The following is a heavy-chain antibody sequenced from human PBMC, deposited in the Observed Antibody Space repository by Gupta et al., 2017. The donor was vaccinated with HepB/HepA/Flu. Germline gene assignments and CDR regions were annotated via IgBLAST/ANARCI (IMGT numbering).Heavy chain of an antibody. Sequence: EVQLVESGGGLVQPGGSLRLSCVVSGFTFSTQWMTWVRQAPGKGLEWVASIKTDGSEKYYADSVKGRFTISRDNAKNSLNLQMNSLRAEETAVYYCARHCGVSTCGYRYFDLWGRGTLVTVSS. CDR2: IKTDGSEK. CDR1: GFTFSTQW. D-gene: IGHD2-15*01. V-gene: IGHV3-7*01. J-gene: IGHJ2*01. CDR3: ARHCGVSTCGYRYFDL.